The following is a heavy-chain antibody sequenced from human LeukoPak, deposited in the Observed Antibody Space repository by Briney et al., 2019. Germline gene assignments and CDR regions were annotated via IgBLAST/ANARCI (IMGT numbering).Heavy chain of an antibody. CDR2: ISWNSGSI. V-gene: IGHV3-9*03. CDR3: TKGSYYYMDV. Sequence: PGGSLRLSCAASGFTFDDYAMHWVRQAPGKGLEWVSGISWNSGSIGYADSVKGRFTISRDNAKNSLYLQMNSLRPEDMALYYCTKGSYYYMDVWGKGTTVTVSS. CDR1: GFTFDDYA. J-gene: IGHJ6*03.